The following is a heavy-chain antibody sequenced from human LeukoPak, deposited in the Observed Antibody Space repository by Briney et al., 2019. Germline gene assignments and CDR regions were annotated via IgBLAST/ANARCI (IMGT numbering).Heavy chain of an antibody. Sequence: ASVKVSCKVSVYTLTELSMHWVRQGPGKGLEWMGGFDPEDGETIYAQKFQGRVTMTEDTSTDTAYMELSSLRSEDTAVYYCATEFTIPGGHDAFDIWGQGTMVTVSS. D-gene: IGHD2-15*01. CDR2: FDPEDGET. V-gene: IGHV1-24*01. CDR1: VYTLTELS. CDR3: ATEFTIPGGHDAFDI. J-gene: IGHJ3*02.